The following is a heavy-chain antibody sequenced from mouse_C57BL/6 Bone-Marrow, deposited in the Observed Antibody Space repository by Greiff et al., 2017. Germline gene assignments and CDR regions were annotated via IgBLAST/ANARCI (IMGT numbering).Heavy chain of an antibody. V-gene: IGHV1-75*01. CDR3: ARGGGWLRPYYCAMDY. D-gene: IGHD2-2*01. CDR1: GYTFTDYY. J-gene: IGHJ4*01. CDR2: IFPGSGST. Sequence: QVQLQQSGPELVKPGASVKISCKASGYTFTDYYINWVKQRPGQGLEWIGWIFPGSGSTYYNEKFKGKATLTVDKSSSTAYMLLSSLTSEDSAVYFCARGGGWLRPYYCAMDYWGQGTSVTVSS.